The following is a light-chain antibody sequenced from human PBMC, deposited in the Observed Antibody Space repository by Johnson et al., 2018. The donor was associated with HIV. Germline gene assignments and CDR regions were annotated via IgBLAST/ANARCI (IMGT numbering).Light chain of an antibody. CDR2: DNN. J-gene: IGLJ1*01. CDR1: SSTIGNNY. CDR3: GTWDSSLSATF. V-gene: IGLV1-51*01. Sequence: QSVLTQPPSVSAAPGQKVTISCSGSSSTIGNNYISWYQHLPGTAPQLLIYDNNTRPSGIPNRFSGSTSGTSATLGITGLQSGDEADHYCGTWDSSLSATFFGTGTKVTVL.